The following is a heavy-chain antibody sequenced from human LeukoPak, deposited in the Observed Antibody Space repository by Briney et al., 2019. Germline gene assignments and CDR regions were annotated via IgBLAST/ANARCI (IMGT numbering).Heavy chain of an antibody. Sequence: ASVKVSCKASGYTFTRYYMHWVRQAPGQGLEWMGWINPNSGGTNYAQKFQGWVTMTRDTSISTAYMELSRLRSDDTAVYYCARDITGTTGLGVDAFDIWGQGTMVTVSS. D-gene: IGHD1-20*01. CDR1: GYTFTRYY. J-gene: IGHJ3*02. V-gene: IGHV1-2*04. CDR3: ARDITGTTGLGVDAFDI. CDR2: INPNSGGT.